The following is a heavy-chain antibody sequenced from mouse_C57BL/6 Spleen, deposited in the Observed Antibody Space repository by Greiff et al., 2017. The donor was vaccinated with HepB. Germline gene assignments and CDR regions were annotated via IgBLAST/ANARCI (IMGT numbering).Heavy chain of an antibody. CDR2: ISSGGSYT. V-gene: IGHV5-6*01. Sequence: EVQLVESGGDLVKPGGSLKLSCAASGFTFSSYGMSWVRQTPDKRLEWVATISSGGSYTYYPDSVKGRFTISRDNAKNTLYLQMSSLKSEDTAMYYCARQRQLRFPYAMDYWGQGTSVTVSS. CDR3: ARQRQLRFPYAMDY. J-gene: IGHJ4*01. D-gene: IGHD3-2*02. CDR1: GFTFSSYG.